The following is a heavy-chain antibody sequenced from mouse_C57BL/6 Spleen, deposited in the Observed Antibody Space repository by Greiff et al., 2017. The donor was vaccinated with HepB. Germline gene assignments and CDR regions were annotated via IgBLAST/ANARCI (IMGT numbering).Heavy chain of an antibody. Sequence: VQLQQSGPELVKPGASVKISCKASGYAFSSSWMNWVKQRPGKGLEWIGRIYPGDGDTNYNGKFKGKATLTADKSSSTAYMQLSSLTSEDSAVYFCAKIYYGYLYAMDYWGQGTSVTVSS. D-gene: IGHD2-2*01. CDR1: GYAFSSSW. V-gene: IGHV1-82*01. J-gene: IGHJ4*01. CDR2: IYPGDGDT. CDR3: AKIYYGYLYAMDY.